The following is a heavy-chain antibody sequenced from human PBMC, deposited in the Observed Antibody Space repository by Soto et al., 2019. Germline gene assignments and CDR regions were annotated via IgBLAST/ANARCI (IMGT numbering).Heavy chain of an antibody. Sequence: EVQLLESGGGLVQPGGSLRLSCIASGFTFSNYAMSWVRHAPGKGLAWVSGIDYSGGDPYYADSVKGRFTISRDNSKNTLYLQMSSLRAEDTAVSYCAKRESGVTSHGGFDMWGQGTMVTVSS. CDR1: GFTFSNYA. CDR3: AKRESGVTSHGGFDM. D-gene: IGHD2-2*01. J-gene: IGHJ3*02. V-gene: IGHV3-23*01. CDR2: IDYSGGDP.